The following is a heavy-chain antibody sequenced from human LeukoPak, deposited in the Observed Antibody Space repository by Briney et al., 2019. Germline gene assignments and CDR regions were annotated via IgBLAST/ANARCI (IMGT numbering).Heavy chain of an antibody. CDR1: GFTFSSYS. J-gene: IGHJ4*02. CDR2: ITSSGRYI. CDR3: TRKGPQWDFLFDH. Sequence: GGSLRLSCAASGFTFSSYSMNWVRQAPGKGLEWVSSITSSGRYIYYADSVKGRFTISRDNSENSLYLQMDSLTAEDTAVYYCTRKGPQWDFLFDHWAQGPRVAVPP. D-gene: IGHD2/OR15-2a*01. V-gene: IGHV3-21*01.